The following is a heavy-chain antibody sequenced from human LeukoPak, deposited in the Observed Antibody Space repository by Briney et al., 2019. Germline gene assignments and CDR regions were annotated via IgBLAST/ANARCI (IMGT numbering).Heavy chain of an antibody. V-gene: IGHV4-59*01. D-gene: IGHD3-22*01. CDR2: IYYSGST. Sequence: PSETLSLTCTVSGGSISSYYWSWIRQPPGKGLEWIGYIYYSGSTNYNPSLKSRVTISVDTPKNQFSLKLSSVTAADTAVYYCARGGTNYYDSSGPYYYYYMDVWGKGTTVTVSS. J-gene: IGHJ6*03. CDR3: ARGGTNYYDSSGPYYYYYMDV. CDR1: GGSISSYY.